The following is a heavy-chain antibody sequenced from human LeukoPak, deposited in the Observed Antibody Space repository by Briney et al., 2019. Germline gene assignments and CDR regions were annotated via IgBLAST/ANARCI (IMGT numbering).Heavy chain of an antibody. CDR3: TTGATRLLLEY. CDR1: GFTFSTYT. J-gene: IGHJ4*02. CDR2: IKSKTDGGTT. V-gene: IGHV3-15*01. D-gene: IGHD2/OR15-2a*01. Sequence: GGSLRLSCAASGFTFSTYTMNWVRQAPGKGLEWVGRIKSKTDGGTTEYAAPVKGRFTISRDDSKNTLYLQMNSLKTEDTAVYYCTTGATRLLLEYWGQGTLVTVSS.